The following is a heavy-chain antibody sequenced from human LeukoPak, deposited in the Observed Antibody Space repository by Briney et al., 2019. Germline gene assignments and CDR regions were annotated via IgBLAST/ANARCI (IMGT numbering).Heavy chain of an antibody. CDR1: GFTVSNSY. J-gene: IGHJ4*02. D-gene: IGHD1-26*01. V-gene: IGHV3-53*01. CDR3: ATGKLVGSTGYYFDY. CDR2: IPSGGNT. Sequence: GGSLRLSCAASGFTVSNSYMSWVRQAPGKGLEWVSVIPSGGNTYYADSVKGRFTISRDNSKNTLYLQMNSLRAEDTAVYYCATGKLVGSTGYYFDYWGQGTLVTVSS.